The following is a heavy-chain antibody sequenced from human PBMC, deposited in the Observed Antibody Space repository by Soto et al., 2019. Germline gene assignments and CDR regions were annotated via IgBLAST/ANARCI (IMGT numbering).Heavy chain of an antibody. Sequence: GGSLRLSCAASGFTFSNAWMSWVRQAPGKGLEWVGRIKSKTDGGTTDYAAPVKGRFTISRDDSKNTLYLQMNSLKTEDTAVYYCTIRTRDYDFWSGYTRWGQGTLVTAPQ. D-gene: IGHD3-3*01. J-gene: IGHJ4*02. CDR3: TIRTRDYDFWSGYTR. CDR2: IKSKTDGGTT. CDR1: GFTFSNAW. V-gene: IGHV3-15*01.